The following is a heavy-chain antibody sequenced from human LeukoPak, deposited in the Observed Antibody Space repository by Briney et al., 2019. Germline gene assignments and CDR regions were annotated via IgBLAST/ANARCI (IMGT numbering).Heavy chain of an antibody. D-gene: IGHD6-13*01. Sequence: PGGSLRLSCAASRFTFSNAWMSWVRQAPGKGLEWVGRIKSKTDGGTTDYAAPVKGRFTISRDDLKNTLYLQMNSLKTEDTAVYYCTTDYSSSWSDIDYWGQGTLVAVSS. CDR1: RFTFSNAW. V-gene: IGHV3-15*01. CDR2: IKSKTDGGTT. J-gene: IGHJ4*02. CDR3: TTDYSSSWSDIDY.